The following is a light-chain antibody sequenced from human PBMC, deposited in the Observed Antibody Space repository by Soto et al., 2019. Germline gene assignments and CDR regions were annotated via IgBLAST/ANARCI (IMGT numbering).Light chain of an antibody. V-gene: IGLV2-23*01. CDR1: SSDVENYKL. J-gene: IGLJ1*01. CDR2: EAT. CDR3: CSSVGSYV. Sequence: QSVLNQPASVSGSPGQSVTISCTATSSDVENYKLVSWYQQHPGKAPKLIIYEATKRPSGVSNRFSGSKSANTASLTISGLQPEDEADYYCCSSVGSYVFGTGTKVTVL.